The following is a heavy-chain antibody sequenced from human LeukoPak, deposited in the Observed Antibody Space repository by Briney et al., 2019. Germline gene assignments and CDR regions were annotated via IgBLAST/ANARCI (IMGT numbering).Heavy chain of an antibody. CDR2: INSDESTT. CDR3: ARDREQSIAAAGTFDY. CDR1: GFTLSGHW. Sequence: GGSLRLSCVASGFTLSGHWMHWGCPARGKGLVWVSRINSDESTTVYADSVKGRFTISRDNAKNTLYLQMGSLRAEDMAVYYCARDREQSIAAAGTFDYWGQGTLVTVSS. D-gene: IGHD6-13*01. V-gene: IGHV3-74*01. J-gene: IGHJ4*02.